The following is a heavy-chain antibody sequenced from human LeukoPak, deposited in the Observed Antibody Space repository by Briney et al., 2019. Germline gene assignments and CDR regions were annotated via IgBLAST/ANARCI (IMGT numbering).Heavy chain of an antibody. CDR2: ISSSSTI. V-gene: IGHV3-48*01. CDR1: GFTFSSYS. J-gene: IGHJ4*02. CDR3: ARDVDSSSPGRYFDY. D-gene: IGHD6-6*01. Sequence: GGSLRLSCAASGFTFSSYSMNWVRQAPGKGLEWVSSISSSSTIYYAESVEGRFTISRDNAKNSLFLQMNSLRAEDTAVYYCARDVDSSSPGRYFDYWGQGTLVTVSS.